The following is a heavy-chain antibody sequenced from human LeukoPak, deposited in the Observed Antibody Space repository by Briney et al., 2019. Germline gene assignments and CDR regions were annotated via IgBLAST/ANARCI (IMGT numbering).Heavy chain of an antibody. J-gene: IGHJ4*02. CDR2: ISYDGSNK. V-gene: IGHV3-30-3*01. CDR1: GFTFSSYW. Sequence: GGSLRLSCAASGFTFSSYWMSWVRQAPGKGLEWVAVISYDGSNKYYADSVKGRFTISRDNSKNTLYLQMNSLRAEDTAMYYCARNGAGYVWGSYRPFDYWGQGTLVTVSS. D-gene: IGHD3-16*02. CDR3: ARNGAGYVWGSYRPFDY.